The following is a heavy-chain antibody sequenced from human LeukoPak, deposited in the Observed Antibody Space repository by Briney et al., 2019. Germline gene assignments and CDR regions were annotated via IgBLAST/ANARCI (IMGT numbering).Heavy chain of an antibody. D-gene: IGHD6-19*01. J-gene: IGHJ4*02. CDR1: GGSFSGYY. V-gene: IGHV4-34*01. CDR2: INHSGST. Sequence: PSETLSLTCAVYGGSFSGYYWSWIRQPPGKGLEWIEEINHSGSTYYNPSLKSRVTISVDTSKNQFSLKLSSVTAADTAVYYCATHPKKRVAGESGPIFDYWGQGTLVTVSS. CDR3: ATHPKKRVAGESGPIFDY.